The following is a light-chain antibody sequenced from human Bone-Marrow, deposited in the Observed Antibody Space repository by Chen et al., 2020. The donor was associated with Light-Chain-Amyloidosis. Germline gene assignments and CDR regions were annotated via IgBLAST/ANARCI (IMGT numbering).Light chain of an antibody. CDR2: AAS. CDR3: QQYNDYPVT. Sequence: DIQMTQSPSTLSAFVGDRVTITCRASQSINSRLAWYQQEPVKAPELLIYAASTLASGVPSRFSGSGSGTEFTLTISSLQPDDFATYYYQQYNDYPVTFGLGTKLEIK. J-gene: IGKJ2*01. CDR1: QSINSR. V-gene: IGKV1-5*03.